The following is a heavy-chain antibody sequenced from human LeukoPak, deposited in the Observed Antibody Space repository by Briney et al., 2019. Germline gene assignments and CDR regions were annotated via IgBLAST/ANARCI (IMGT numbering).Heavy chain of an antibody. CDR2: IHHGGST. D-gene: IGHD6-13*01. J-gene: IGHJ4*02. CDR3: ARSRGSWYGRDFDY. V-gene: IGHV4-4*02. Sequence: SGTLSLTCAVSGNSISSGHWWSWVRQPPGKGLEWIGEIHHGGSTNYNPSLKSRVTISVDKSKNQFSLKLDSVTAADTAVYHCARSRGSWYGRDFDYWGQGTLVTVSS. CDR1: GNSISSGHW.